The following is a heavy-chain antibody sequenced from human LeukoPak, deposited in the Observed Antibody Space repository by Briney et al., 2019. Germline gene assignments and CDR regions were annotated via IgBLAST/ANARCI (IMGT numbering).Heavy chain of an antibody. Sequence: GGSLRLSCSASGFIFSSYYMHWVRQAPGKGLEYVSAITTNGGSTYYADSVKGRFTISRDNSKNTLYLQMSSLRADDTAVYYCARAAYASSSDSWGQGTLVTVSS. J-gene: IGHJ4*02. CDR2: ITTNGGST. CDR3: ARAAYASSSDS. V-gene: IGHV3-64D*09. D-gene: IGHD6-6*01. CDR1: GFIFSSYY.